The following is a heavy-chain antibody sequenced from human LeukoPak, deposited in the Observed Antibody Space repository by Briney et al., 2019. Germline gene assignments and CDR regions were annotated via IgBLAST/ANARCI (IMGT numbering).Heavy chain of an antibody. D-gene: IGHD6-19*01. CDR2: VYHSGSA. V-gene: IGHV4-38-2*01. Sequence: SETLSLTCAVSGSSISSGHFWGWIRQPPGKGLEWIGSVYHSGSAYHNPSLKSRVTMSVDTSKNQISLSLSSVTAADAAVYYCARHEYDSGRKLWFDPWGQGALVTVSS. CDR3: ARHEYDSGRKLWFDP. CDR1: GSSISSGHF. J-gene: IGHJ5*02.